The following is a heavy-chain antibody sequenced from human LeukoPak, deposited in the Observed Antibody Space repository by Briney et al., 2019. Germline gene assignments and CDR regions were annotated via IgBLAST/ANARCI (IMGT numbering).Heavy chain of an antibody. CDR2: INWNGGST. CDR1: GFTFDDSD. D-gene: IGHD2-2*01. CDR3: ARTVVPAAPPDY. V-gene: IGHV3-20*04. Sequence: PGGSLRLSCAASGFTFDDSDMSWVRHAPGKGLEWVSGINWNGGSTGYADSVKGRFTISRDNAKNSLYLQMNSLRAEDTALYYCARTVVPAAPPDYWGQGTLVTVSS. J-gene: IGHJ4*02.